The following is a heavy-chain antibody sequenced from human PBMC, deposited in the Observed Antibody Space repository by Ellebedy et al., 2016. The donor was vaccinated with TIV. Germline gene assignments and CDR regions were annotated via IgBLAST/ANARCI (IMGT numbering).Heavy chain of an antibody. CDR3: ARVLDNTASGLSFDY. V-gene: IGHV4-31*03. Sequence: SETLSLTCSVSGGSIGRGGHYWTWIRQHPGKGLEWIGYIYYTGCAYYSSSLKSRVTISVDTSQNQFSLKLNSVTAADTAVYYCARVLDNTASGLSFDYWGQGILVTVSS. CDR2: IYYTGCA. CDR1: GGSIGRGGHY. J-gene: IGHJ4*02. D-gene: IGHD3-10*01.